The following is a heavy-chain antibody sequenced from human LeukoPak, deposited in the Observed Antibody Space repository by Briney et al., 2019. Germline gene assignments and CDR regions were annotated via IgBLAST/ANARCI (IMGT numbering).Heavy chain of an antibody. J-gene: IGHJ4*02. CDR2: IYYSGST. Sequence: SETLSLTCTVSGGSISSSSYYWGWIRQPPGKGLEWIGSIYYSGSTYYNPSLKSRVTISVDTSKNQFSLKLSSVTAADTAVYYCARPTMVRGVRPDYWGQGTLVTVSS. CDR1: GGSISSSSYY. D-gene: IGHD3-10*01. V-gene: IGHV4-39*01. CDR3: ARPTMVRGVRPDY.